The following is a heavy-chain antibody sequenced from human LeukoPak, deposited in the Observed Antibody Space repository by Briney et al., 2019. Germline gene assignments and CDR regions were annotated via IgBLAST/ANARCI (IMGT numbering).Heavy chain of an antibody. D-gene: IGHD6-13*01. J-gene: IGHJ3*02. V-gene: IGHV4-59*08. CDR3: ARHIYSSWDRAFDI. CDR2: IYYSGST. Sequence: SETLSLTCTVSGGSINSYHWSWIRQPPGKGLEWSGYIYYSGSTNYNPSLKSRLTISVDTSKNQFSLKLSSVTAADTAVYYCARHIYSSWDRAFDIWGQVTMVTASS. CDR1: GGSINSYH.